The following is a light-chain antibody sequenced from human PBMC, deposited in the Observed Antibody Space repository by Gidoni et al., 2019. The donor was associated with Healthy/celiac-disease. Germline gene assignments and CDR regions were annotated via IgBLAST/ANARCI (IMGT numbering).Light chain of an antibody. CDR2: DPS. Sequence: VLTHSLATLSLSSGERATLSCITCQSVSSYLAWYQQKPGQAPRLLIYDPSNRATGIPARFSGSGSGTDFTLTISSLAPEDFAVYYCQQRSMGTFGGGTKVEIK. CDR3: QQRSMGT. CDR1: QSVSSY. V-gene: IGKV3-11*01. J-gene: IGKJ4*01.